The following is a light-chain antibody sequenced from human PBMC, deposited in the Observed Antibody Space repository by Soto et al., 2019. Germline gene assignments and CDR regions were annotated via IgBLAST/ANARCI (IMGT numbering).Light chain of an antibody. CDR3: MQALQSRT. CDR1: QSLLHSNGYNY. CDR2: SGS. Sequence: DIVMTQSPLSLPVTPGEPASISCRSSQSLLHSNGYNYLDWYLQKPGQSPQLLIYSGSNRASGVPDRFSGSGSDPDFTLKISRVEAEDVGVYYCMQALQSRTFGGGTKVEIK. V-gene: IGKV2-28*01. J-gene: IGKJ4*01.